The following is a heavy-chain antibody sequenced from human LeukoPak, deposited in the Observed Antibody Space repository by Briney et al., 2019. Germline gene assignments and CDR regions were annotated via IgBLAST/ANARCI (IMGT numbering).Heavy chain of an antibody. Sequence: ASVKVSCKTSGYTFTTYYIHWLRQAPGQGLKWMGMIYPRDGSTSYAQKFQGRVTVTRDTSTSTVHMELSGLRSEDTAVYYCARDQEGFDYWGQGTLVTVSS. V-gene: IGHV1-46*01. J-gene: IGHJ4*02. CDR1: GYTFTTYY. CDR3: ARDQEGFDY. CDR2: IYPRDGST.